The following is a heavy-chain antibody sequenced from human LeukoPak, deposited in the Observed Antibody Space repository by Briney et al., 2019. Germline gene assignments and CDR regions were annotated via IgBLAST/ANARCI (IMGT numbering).Heavy chain of an antibody. J-gene: IGHJ4*02. Sequence: GGSLRLSCAASGFSFRSDGMSWVRQAPGKGLEWVSGILGGAGSTYYADSVKGRFTISRDNSKNTLYLQMNSLRAEDTAVYYCARAKPKNMVRGLIMRRESRYYFDYWGQGTLVTVSS. D-gene: IGHD3-10*01. CDR2: ILGGAGST. CDR3: ARAKPKNMVRGLIMRRESRYYFDY. V-gene: IGHV3-23*01. CDR1: GFSFRSDG.